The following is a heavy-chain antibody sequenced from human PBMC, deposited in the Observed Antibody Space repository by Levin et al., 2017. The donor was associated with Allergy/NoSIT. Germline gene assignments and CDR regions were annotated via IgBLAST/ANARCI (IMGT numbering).Heavy chain of an antibody. D-gene: IGHD6-13*01. V-gene: IGHV3-23*01. CDR3: AKAGSSWYIEIDH. CDR1: GFTFSTYA. CDR2: ISAGGGNT. Sequence: ETLSLTCAASGFTFSTYAMSWVRQAPGKGLEWVSVISAGGGNTYYAESVKGRFTISRDNSKDTLYLQMNSLTAEDTAVYYCAKAGSSWYIEIDHWGQGTLVTVSS. J-gene: IGHJ4*02.